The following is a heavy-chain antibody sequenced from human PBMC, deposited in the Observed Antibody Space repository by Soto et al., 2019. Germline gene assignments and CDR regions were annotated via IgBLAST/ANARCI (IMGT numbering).Heavy chain of an antibody. CDR2: IYYSGST. Sequence: QHPGKGLEWIGYIYYSGSTNYNPSLKSRVTISVDTSKNQFSLKLSSVTAADTAVYYCASHTGPPLRGHSNGMDVWRHGSAVTVSS. CDR3: ASHTGPPLRGHSNGMDV. D-gene: IGHD4-17*01. J-gene: IGHJ6*02. V-gene: IGHV4-61*07.